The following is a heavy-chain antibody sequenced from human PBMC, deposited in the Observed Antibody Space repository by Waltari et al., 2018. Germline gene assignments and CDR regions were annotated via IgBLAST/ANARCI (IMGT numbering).Heavy chain of an antibody. J-gene: IGHJ4*02. CDR2: INPNSGGT. D-gene: IGHD2-21*01. CDR1: GYTLTGYY. Sequence: QVQLVQSGAEVKKPGASVKVSCKASGYTLTGYYMPWVRQAPGQGLEWMGRINPNSGGTNYAQKFQGRVTMTRDTSISTAYMELSRLRSDDTAVYYCASISIGVVEVSFDYWGQGTLVTVSS. CDR3: ASISIGVVEVSFDY. V-gene: IGHV1-2*06.